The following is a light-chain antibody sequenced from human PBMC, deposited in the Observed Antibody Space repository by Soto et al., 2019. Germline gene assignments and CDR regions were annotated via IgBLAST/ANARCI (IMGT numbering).Light chain of an antibody. J-gene: IGKJ1*01. CDR1: QDISSS. CDR3: QQYNSYRT. V-gene: IGKV1-13*02. CDR2: DAS. Sequence: AIQLTQSPSSLSASVGDRVTITCRASQDISSSLAWYQQKPGRAPKLLIYDASSLDGGVPSRFSGSGSGTEFTLTISRLQPDDFATYYCQQYNSYRTFGQGTKVDIK.